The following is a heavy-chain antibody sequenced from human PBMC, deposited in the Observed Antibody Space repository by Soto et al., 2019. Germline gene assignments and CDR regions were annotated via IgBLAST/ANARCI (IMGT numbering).Heavy chain of an antibody. D-gene: IGHD3-22*01. CDR3: ARESGRGETNYYDSSGYLISPRSRYGMDV. V-gene: IGHV4-34*01. J-gene: IGHJ6*02. Sequence: KPSETLSLTCAVYGGSFSGYYWSWIRQPPGKGLEWIGEINHSGNTNYNPSLKSRVTISVDTSKNQFSLKLSSVTAADTAVYYCARESGRGETNYYDSSGYLISPRSRYGMDVWGQGTTVTVSS. CDR2: INHSGNT. CDR1: GGSFSGYY.